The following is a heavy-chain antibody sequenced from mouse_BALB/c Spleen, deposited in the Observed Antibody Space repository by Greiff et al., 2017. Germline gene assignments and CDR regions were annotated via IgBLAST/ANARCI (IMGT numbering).Heavy chain of an antibody. CDR3: ARQGYYGSSYGAMDY. CDR2: ISNGGGST. Sequence: EVKLVESGGGLVQPGGSLKLSCAASGFTFSSYTMSWVRQTPEKRLEWVAYISNGGGSTYYPDTVKGRFTISRDNAKNTLYLQMSSLKSEDTAMYYCARQGYYGSSYGAMDYWGQGTSVTVSS. V-gene: IGHV5-12-2*01. J-gene: IGHJ4*01. CDR1: GFTFSSYT. D-gene: IGHD1-1*01.